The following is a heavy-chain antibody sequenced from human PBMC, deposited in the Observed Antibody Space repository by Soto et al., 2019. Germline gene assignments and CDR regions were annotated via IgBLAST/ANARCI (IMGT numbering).Heavy chain of an antibody. Sequence: EEQLVESGGGLVQPGGSLRLSCAASGFTFSPYSMNWVRQAPGKGLEWVSYISSSSSTIYYADSVKGRFTISRDNAKNSLWLQMNSLRDEDTAMYYCVSDRMWEQWLGPHDAFEIWGQGTMVTVSS. D-gene: IGHD6-19*01. CDR3: VSDRMWEQWLGPHDAFEI. J-gene: IGHJ3*02. V-gene: IGHV3-48*02. CDR2: ISSSSSTI. CDR1: GFTFSPYS.